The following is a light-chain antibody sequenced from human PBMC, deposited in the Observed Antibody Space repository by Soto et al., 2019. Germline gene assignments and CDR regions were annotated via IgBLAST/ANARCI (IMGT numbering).Light chain of an antibody. CDR3: QQYNNWPPWT. V-gene: IGKV3-15*01. Sequence: EVVLTQSPGTLSVSPGERVTLSCWASQSVDTNLAWYQQKPGQAPRLLIWGASTRATGIPARFSGSGSGTEFALTISSLQSEDFAGYYCQQYNNWPPWTFGQGTKVEIK. CDR1: QSVDTN. CDR2: GAS. J-gene: IGKJ1*01.